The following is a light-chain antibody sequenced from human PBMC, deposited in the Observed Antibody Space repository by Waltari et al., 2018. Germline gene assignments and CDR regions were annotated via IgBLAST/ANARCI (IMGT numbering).Light chain of an antibody. CDR3: CSYAGRYTWM. V-gene: IGLV2-11*01. J-gene: IGLJ3*02. Sequence: QSALTQPRSVSGSPGQSVTISCTGASSDVGSNNRVSWYQQPPGTAPKLIIHDVDKRPSGVPDRFSGSKSGNTASLTISGLQGEDEADYYCCSYAGRYTWMFGGGTKLTVL. CDR1: SSDVGSNNR. CDR2: DVD.